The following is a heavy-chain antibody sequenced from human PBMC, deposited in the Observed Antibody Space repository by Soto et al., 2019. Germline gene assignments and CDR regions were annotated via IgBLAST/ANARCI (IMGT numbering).Heavy chain of an antibody. CDR1: GFTFSSYA. CDR3: AKDGPYSTSWTPDY. D-gene: IGHD2-2*01. CDR2: ISASGGNT. Sequence: PGGSLRLACAASGFTFSSYAMTWVRQAPGKGLEWVSAISASGGNTDYADSVKGRFTNFRDNSKNALYLQMNSLRAEDTATYYCAKDGPYSTSWTPDYWGQGMLVTVPQ. V-gene: IGHV3-23*01. J-gene: IGHJ4*02.